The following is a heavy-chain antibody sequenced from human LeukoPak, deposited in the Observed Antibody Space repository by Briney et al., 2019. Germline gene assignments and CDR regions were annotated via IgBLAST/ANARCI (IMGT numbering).Heavy chain of an antibody. D-gene: IGHD3-16*01. J-gene: IGHJ4*02. CDR1: GGSFSGYY. V-gene: IGHV4-34*01. CDR2: INHSGST. CDR3: ARDGPIGVYC. Sequence: SETLSLTCAVYGGSFSGYYWSWIRQPPGKGLEWIGEINHSGSTNYNPSLKSRVTISVDTSKNQFSLKLSSVTAADTAVYYCARDGPIGVYCWGQGTLVTVSS.